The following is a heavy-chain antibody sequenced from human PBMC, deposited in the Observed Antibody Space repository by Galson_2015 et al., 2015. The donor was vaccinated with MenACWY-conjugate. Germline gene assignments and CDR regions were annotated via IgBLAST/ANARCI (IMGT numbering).Heavy chain of an antibody. D-gene: IGHD5-12*01. CDR2: IDPTGVKT. CDR1: GYTFTGYN. V-gene: IGHV1-46*01. J-gene: IGHJ4*02. Sequence: SVKVSCKASGYTFTGYNIHWVRQAPGQGLEWMGFIDPTGVKTNYAEKFQGRGTMTRDTSTSTVYMQLSSLRPEDTAVYYCARARTTGYVGDYFDYWGQGTLVTVSS. CDR3: ARARTTGYVGDYFDY.